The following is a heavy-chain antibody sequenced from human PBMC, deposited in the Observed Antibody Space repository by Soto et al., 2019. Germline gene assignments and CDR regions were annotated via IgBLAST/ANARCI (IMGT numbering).Heavy chain of an antibody. CDR3: ARAPDDDDGGNSEYAFDI. Sequence: QVQLVQSGAEVKKPGSSVKVSCKASGGTFSSYAISWVRQAPGQGLEWMGGIIPIFGTANYAQKFQGRVTITEDETTSTAYMELSSLRSEDTAVYYCARAPDDDDGGNSEYAFDIWGQGTMVTVSS. D-gene: IGHD2-21*02. CDR1: GGTFSSYA. V-gene: IGHV1-69*01. J-gene: IGHJ3*02. CDR2: IIPIFGTA.